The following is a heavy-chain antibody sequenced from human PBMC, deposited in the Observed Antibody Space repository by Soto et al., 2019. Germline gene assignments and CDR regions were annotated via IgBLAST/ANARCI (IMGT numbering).Heavy chain of an antibody. V-gene: IGHV1-69*08. CDR3: ARDLQGYCSSTSCRQNYYYYMDV. D-gene: IGHD2-2*01. J-gene: IGHJ6*03. CDR2: IIPILSIA. CDR1: GGTFSSYT. Sequence: QVQLVQSGAEVKKPGSSVKVSCKASGGTFSSYTISWVRQAPGQGLEWMGRIIPILSIANYAQKFQGRVTITADKSTSTAYMELSSLRSEDTAVYYCARDLQGYCSSTSCRQNYYYYMDVWGKGTTVTVSS.